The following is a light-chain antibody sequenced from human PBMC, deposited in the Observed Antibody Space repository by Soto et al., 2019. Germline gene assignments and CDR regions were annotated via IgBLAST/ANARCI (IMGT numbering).Light chain of an antibody. CDR2: GAS. CDR3: QQYGESLYT. Sequence: EAVLTQSPDTLSLSPGERATLSCWASQSVKDNYLAWYQQRPGQAPRLLIYGASNRATGIPDRFSGSGSGTDFTLTITRVEPEDFAVYYCQQYGESLYTFGQGTKLEIK. V-gene: IGKV3-20*01. J-gene: IGKJ2*01. CDR1: QSVKDNY.